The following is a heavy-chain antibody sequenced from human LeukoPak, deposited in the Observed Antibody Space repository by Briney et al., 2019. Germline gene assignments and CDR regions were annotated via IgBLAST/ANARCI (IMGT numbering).Heavy chain of an antibody. CDR1: GYTFTSYA. CDR2: INAGNGNT. Sequence: ASVTVSCKASGYTFTSYAMHWVRQAPGQRLEWMGWINAGNGNTKYSQKFQGRVTITRDTSASTAYRELSSLRSEDTAGYYCAYDYVWGSHPAIILDYWGQGALVTVSS. CDR3: AYDYVWGSHPAIILDY. V-gene: IGHV1-3*01. J-gene: IGHJ4*02. D-gene: IGHD3-16*01.